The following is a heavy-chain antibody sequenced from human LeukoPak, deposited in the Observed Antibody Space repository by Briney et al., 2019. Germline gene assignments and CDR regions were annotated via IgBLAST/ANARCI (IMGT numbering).Heavy chain of an antibody. D-gene: IGHD2-21*02. J-gene: IGHJ4*02. CDR2: ISNGGST. CDR1: NASITRYY. Sequence: PSETLSLTCSVSNASITRYYWSWIRQSPGKGLEWIGYISNGGSTNYNPSLKSRVTISVDTPKNQVSLKLSSVTAADTAVYSCARHWGSYHGGGGDCYTFDYWGQGTLVTVSS. CDR3: ARHWGSYHGGGGDCYTFDY. V-gene: IGHV4-59*08.